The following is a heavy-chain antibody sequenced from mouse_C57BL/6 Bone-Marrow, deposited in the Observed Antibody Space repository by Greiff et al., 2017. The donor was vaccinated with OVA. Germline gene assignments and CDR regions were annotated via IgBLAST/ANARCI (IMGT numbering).Heavy chain of an antibody. CDR2: IDPEDGDT. CDR1: GFNIKDYY. D-gene: IGHD1-1*01. V-gene: IGHV14-1*01. J-gene: IGHJ2*01. CDR3: TKNYGSRDYFDY. Sequence: EVKLQQSGAELVRPGASVKLSCTASGFNIKDYYMHWVKQRPEQGLEWIGRIDPEDGDTEYAPKFQGKATMTADTSSNTAYLQLSSLTSEDTAVYYCTKNYGSRDYFDYWGQGTTLTVSS.